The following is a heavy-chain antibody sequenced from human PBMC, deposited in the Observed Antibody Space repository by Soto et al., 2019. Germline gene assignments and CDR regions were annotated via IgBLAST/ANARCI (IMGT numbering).Heavy chain of an antibody. Sequence: GSLRLSGAASGXTFSNSGIGWVRQAPGKGLEWVANIKEDGSEKDYVDPVKGRFTITRDNANNSLYLQMNNLRDEDTAVYFCTRKRFGMDVWGQGTTVTVSS. CDR3: TRKRFGMDV. CDR2: IKEDGSEK. CDR1: GXTFSNSG. V-gene: IGHV3-7*03. J-gene: IGHJ6*02.